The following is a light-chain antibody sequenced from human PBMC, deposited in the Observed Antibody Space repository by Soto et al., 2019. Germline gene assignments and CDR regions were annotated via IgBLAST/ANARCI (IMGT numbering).Light chain of an antibody. Sequence: DFQMTQSPSTLSASVGDRVTSTCRASQNIRSRLAWFQQKPGKAPKLLIYHASNLQSGVPSRFSGSGSGTEFTLTISSLQPDDFATYYCQHYNTYPWTFGHGTKVDI. J-gene: IGKJ1*01. CDR2: HAS. CDR1: QNIRSR. V-gene: IGKV1-5*01. CDR3: QHYNTYPWT.